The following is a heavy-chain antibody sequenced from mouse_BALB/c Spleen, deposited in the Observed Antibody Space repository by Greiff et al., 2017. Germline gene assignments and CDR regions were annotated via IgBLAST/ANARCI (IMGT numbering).Heavy chain of an antibody. CDR2: ILPGSGST. D-gene: IGHD2-4*01. Sequence: VQLQQSGAELMKPGASVKISCKATGYTFSSYWIEWVKQRPGHGLEWIGEILPGSGSTNYNEKFKGKATFTADTSFNTAYMQLSSLTSEDSAVYYCARSNYYDYFDYWGQGTTLTVSS. CDR3: ARSNYYDYFDY. J-gene: IGHJ2*01. CDR1: GYTFSSYW. V-gene: IGHV1-9*01.